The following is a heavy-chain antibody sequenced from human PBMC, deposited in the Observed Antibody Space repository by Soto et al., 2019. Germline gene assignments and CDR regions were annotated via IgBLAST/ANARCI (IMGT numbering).Heavy chain of an antibody. V-gene: IGHV4-30-4*01. CDR1: GGSINNNGYF. D-gene: IGHD1-26*01. J-gene: IGHJ4*02. Sequence: SETLSLTCTVSGGSINNNGYFWSWIRQPPGSGLEWIGHIYNSGSTYSNPSLKSRLTISVDTSKNQFSLKLSSVTAADTAVYYCARGPSGDRVDYWGQGTLVTVSS. CDR3: ARGPSGDRVDY. CDR2: IYNSGST.